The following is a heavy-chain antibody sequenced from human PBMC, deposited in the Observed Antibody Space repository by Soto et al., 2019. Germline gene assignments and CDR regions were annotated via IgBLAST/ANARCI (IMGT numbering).Heavy chain of an antibody. CDR2: ISSRGSYI. Sequence: GGSLRLSCAASGLTFNSYTMNWVRQAPGKGLEWVSSISSRGSYIYYADSVKGRFTISRDNAKNSLYLQMNSLRAEDTAVYYCAPSAPNYYYGMDGWGPGTTVTVSS. J-gene: IGHJ6*02. V-gene: IGHV3-21*01. CDR1: GLTFNSYT. CDR3: APSAPNYYYGMDG.